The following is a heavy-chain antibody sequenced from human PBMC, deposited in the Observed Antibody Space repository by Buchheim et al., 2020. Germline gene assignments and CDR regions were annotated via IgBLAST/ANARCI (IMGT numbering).Heavy chain of an antibody. V-gene: IGHV4-34*01. Sequence: QVQLQQWGAGLLKPSETLSLTCAVYGGSFSGYYWSWIRQPPGKGLEWIGEINHSGSTNYNPSLKSRVTISVDTSKNKFSLKLSSVTDADTAVYYCARGPSSSLAYYYNSSGYSSHLQYFQHWGQGTL. D-gene: IGHD3-22*01. CDR1: GGSFSGYY. J-gene: IGHJ1*01. CDR3: ARGPSSSLAYYYNSSGYSSHLQYFQH. CDR2: INHSGST.